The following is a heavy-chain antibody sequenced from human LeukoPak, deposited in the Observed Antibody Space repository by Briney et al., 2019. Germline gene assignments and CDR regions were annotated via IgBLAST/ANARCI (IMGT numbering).Heavy chain of an antibody. CDR2: LRSDGRDK. Sequence: GGSLRLSCTVSGVPFSIYGLHWVRQAPGRGLEWVAFLRSDGRDKYYADSVKGRFTISRDSSKNTVYLQLSRLRTEDTAVYYCARDHEWSWDYWGQGALVIVSS. D-gene: IGHD3-3*01. CDR1: GVPFSIYG. CDR3: ARDHEWSWDY. V-gene: IGHV3-30*02. J-gene: IGHJ4*02.